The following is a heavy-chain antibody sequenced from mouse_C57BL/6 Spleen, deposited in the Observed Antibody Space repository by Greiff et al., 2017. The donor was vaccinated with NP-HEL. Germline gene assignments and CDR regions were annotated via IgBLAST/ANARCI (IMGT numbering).Heavy chain of an antibody. J-gene: IGHJ2*01. D-gene: IGHD2-4*01. CDR2: ISYDGSN. V-gene: IGHV3-6*01. Sequence: EVKLQESGPGLVKPSQSLSLTCSVTGYSITSGYYWNWIRQFPGNKLEWMGYISYDGSNNYNPSLKNRISITRDTSKNQFFLKLNSVTTEDTATYYCARSYDYDLYYFDYWGQGTTLTVSS. CDR3: ARSYDYDLYYFDY. CDR1: GYSITSGYY.